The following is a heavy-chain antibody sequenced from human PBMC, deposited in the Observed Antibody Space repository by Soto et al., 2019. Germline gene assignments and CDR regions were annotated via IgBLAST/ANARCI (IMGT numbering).Heavy chain of an antibody. V-gene: IGHV3-7*01. CDR2: IKEDGRET. J-gene: IGHJ4*02. Sequence: GGSLRLSCAASGFTFSNYWMSWVRQAPGKGLEWLANIKEDGRETNYVDSVKGRFTISRDNAKNSLYLQINSLRAEDTAVFYCARERPSGLVELDYWGQGTMVTVSS. CDR1: GFTFSNYW. CDR3: ARERPSGLVELDY. D-gene: IGHD3-9*01.